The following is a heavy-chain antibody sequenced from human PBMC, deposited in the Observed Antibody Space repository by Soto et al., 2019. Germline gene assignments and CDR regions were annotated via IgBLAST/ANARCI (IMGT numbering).Heavy chain of an antibody. Sequence: QVQLVQSGAEVKKPGASVKVSCKASGYTFTSYGISWVRQAPGQGLEWMGWISAYKGNTNYAQKLQGRVTMTTDTSTSTAYMELRSLGSDDTAVYYCARDLVGSRACSSTSCYTGIFGYWGQGTLVTVSS. CDR3: ARDLVGSRACSSTSCYTGIFGY. CDR1: GYTFTSYG. D-gene: IGHD2-2*02. V-gene: IGHV1-18*01. CDR2: ISAYKGNT. J-gene: IGHJ4*02.